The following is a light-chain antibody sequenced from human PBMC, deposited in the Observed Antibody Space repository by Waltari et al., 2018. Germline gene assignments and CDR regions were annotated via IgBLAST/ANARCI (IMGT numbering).Light chain of an antibody. V-gene: IGLV2-14*03. CDR3: SSYTTTTILV. CDR1: GRDVGGYNY. Sequence: QSALTQPASVSGSPGPSITISCIASGRDVGGYNYVPLYHQQPGKPPKLMLYDVTQRPSGVSNRFSASRSGNTASLTISGLQAEDEADYYCSSYTTTTILVFGGGTKLTVL. CDR2: DVT. J-gene: IGLJ2*01.